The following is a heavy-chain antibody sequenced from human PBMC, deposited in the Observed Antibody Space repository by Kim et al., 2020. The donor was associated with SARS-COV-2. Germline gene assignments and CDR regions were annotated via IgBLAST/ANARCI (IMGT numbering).Heavy chain of an antibody. D-gene: IGHD2-2*01. J-gene: IGHJ6*02. V-gene: IGHV3-15*01. CDR1: GFTFSNAW. CDR2: IKSKTDGGTT. Sequence: GGSLRLSCAASGFTFSNAWMSWVRQAPGKGLEWVGRIKSKTDGGTTDYAAPVKGRFTISRDDSKNTLYLQMNSLKTEDTAVYYCTTLDVPATPYYYGMDVWGQGTTVTVSS. CDR3: TTLDVPATPYYYGMDV.